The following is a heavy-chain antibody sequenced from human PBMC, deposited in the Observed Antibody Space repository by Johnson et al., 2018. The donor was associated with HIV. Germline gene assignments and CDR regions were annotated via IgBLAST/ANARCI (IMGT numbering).Heavy chain of an antibody. D-gene: IGHD6-13*01. J-gene: IGHJ3*02. Sequence: QVQLVESGGGVVQPGRSLRLSCAASGFTFSSYGMHWVRQAPGKGLEWVAVISYDGSNKYYADSVKGRFTISRDNAKNSLYKQMNSLRAEDTAVYYCARELPKNTGYSSSWYHCQAFDIWGQGTMVTVSS. CDR3: ARELPKNTGYSSSWYHCQAFDI. V-gene: IGHV3-30*03. CDR1: GFTFSSYG. CDR2: ISYDGSNK.